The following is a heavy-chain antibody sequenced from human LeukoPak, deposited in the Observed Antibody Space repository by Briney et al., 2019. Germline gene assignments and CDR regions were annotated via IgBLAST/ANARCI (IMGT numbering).Heavy chain of an antibody. CDR1: GFTFSSYA. CDR3: ARPNRLYSSSQGFDY. V-gene: IGHV4-34*01. D-gene: IGHD6-13*01. CDR2: ISHSGST. Sequence: GSLRLSCAASGFTFSSYAMSWIRQPPGKGLEWIGEISHSGSTNYNPSLKSRVTISVDTSKNQFSLKLSSVTAADTAVYYCARPNRLYSSSQGFDYWGQGTLVTVSS. J-gene: IGHJ4*02.